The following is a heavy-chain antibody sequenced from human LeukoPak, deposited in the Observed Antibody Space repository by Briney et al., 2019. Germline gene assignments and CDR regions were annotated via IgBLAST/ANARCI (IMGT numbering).Heavy chain of an antibody. V-gene: IGHV4-39*02. Sequence: SETLSLTCTVSGGSIGSISSTSYYWGWIRQPPGKGLEWIGSIYSSGSTYCNPSLKSRVTISGDTSKNQFSLKLSSVTAADTAVYYCARDPLVRGVIINYFDYWGQGTLVTVSS. CDR1: GGSIGSISSTSYY. CDR3: ARDPLVRGVIINYFDY. CDR2: IYSSGST. D-gene: IGHD3-10*01. J-gene: IGHJ4*02.